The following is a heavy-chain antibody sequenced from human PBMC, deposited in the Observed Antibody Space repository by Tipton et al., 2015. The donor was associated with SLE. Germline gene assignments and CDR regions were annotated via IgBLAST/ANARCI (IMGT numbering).Heavy chain of an antibody. CDR1: GGSISSHY. CDR2: IYYSGST. V-gene: IGHV4-59*11. J-gene: IGHJ6*02. CDR3: ARDKTPYGMDV. Sequence: TLSLTCTVSGGSISSHYWSWIRQPPGKGLEWIGYIYYSGSTNYNPSLKSRVTISVDTSKNQFSLKLSSVTAADTAVYYCARDKTPYGMDVWGQGTPVTVSS.